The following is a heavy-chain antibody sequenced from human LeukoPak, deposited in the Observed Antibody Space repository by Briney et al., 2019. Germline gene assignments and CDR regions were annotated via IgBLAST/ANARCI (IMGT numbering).Heavy chain of an antibody. V-gene: IGHV4-34*01. J-gene: IGHJ5*02. CDR2: INHSGST. CDR1: GGSFSGYY. D-gene: IGHD2-2*02. CDR3: ARDLGYCSSTSCYTWFDP. Sequence: SETLSLTCAVYGGSFSGYYWSWIRQPPGKGLEWIGEINHSGSTNYNPSLKSRVTISVDTSKNQFSLKLSSVTAADTAVYYCARDLGYCSSTSCYTWFDPWGQGTLVTVSS.